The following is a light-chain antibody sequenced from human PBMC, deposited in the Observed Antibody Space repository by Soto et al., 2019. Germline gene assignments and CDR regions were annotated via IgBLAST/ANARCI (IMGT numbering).Light chain of an antibody. J-gene: IGLJ3*02. CDR2: EVT. V-gene: IGLV2-8*01. CDR1: SSDIGGYDH. CDR3: SSFAGPVWV. Sequence: QSALTQPPSASGSPGQSVTISCTGTSSDIGGYDHVSWYQQHPGKAPKVMIYEVTKRPSGVPDRFSGSKAGNTASLTVFGLQAEDEADYYCSSFAGPVWVFGGGTQLTVL.